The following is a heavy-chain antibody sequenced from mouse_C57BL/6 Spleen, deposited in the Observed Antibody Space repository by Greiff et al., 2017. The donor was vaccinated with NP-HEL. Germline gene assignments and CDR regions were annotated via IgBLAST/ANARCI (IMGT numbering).Heavy chain of an antibody. D-gene: IGHD2-4*01. CDR1: GYAFSSSW. Sequence: VQLQQSGPELVKPGASVKISCKASGYAFSSSWMNWVKQRPGKGLEWIGRIYPGDGVTNYNGKFKGKATLTADKSSSTAYMQLSSLTSEDSAVYFCARGDYDENYAMDYWGQGTSVTVSS. CDR3: ARGDYDENYAMDY. J-gene: IGHJ4*01. CDR2: IYPGDGVT. V-gene: IGHV1-82*01.